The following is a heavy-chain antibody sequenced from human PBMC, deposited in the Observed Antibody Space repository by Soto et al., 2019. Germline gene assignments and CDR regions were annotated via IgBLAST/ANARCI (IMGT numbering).Heavy chain of an antibody. Sequence: PSETLSLTCTVSGGSVTSGSHYWSWVRQPPGKGLEWIGYIYYSGSTNYNTSLKIRVTISSDTSKNQFSLKVKSVTAADTAVHHCARGISTGYNILTGYYMDYWGPGALVTVS. D-gene: IGHD3-9*01. CDR2: IYYSGST. CDR1: GGSVTSGSHY. J-gene: IGHJ4*02. CDR3: ARGISTGYNILTGYYMDY. V-gene: IGHV4-61*01.